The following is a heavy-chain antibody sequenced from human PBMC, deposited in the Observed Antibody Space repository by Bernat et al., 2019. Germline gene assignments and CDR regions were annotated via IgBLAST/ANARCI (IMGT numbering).Heavy chain of an antibody. Sequence: EVQLVESGGGLVQPGGSLRLSCAASGFTFSSYAMYWVRQAPGKGLEYVSAISSNGVSTYYANSVKDRFTISRDNSKNMLYLQMGSLRADDMAVYYCASGFGSGWYPFGYWGQGTLLTVSS. V-gene: IGHV3-64*01. J-gene: IGHJ4*02. CDR2: ISSNGVST. CDR3: ASGFGSGWYPFGY. D-gene: IGHD6-19*01. CDR1: GFTFSSYA.